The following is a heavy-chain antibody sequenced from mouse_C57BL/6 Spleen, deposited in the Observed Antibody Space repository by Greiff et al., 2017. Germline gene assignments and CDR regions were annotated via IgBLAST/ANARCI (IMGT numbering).Heavy chain of an antibody. Sequence: EVQLVESGAELVRPGASVKLSCTASGFNIKDDYMHWVKQRPEQGLEWIGWIDPENGDTEYASKFQGKATITADTSSNTAYLQLSSLTSEDTAVYYCTRGGYDRYFDVWGTGTTVTVSS. J-gene: IGHJ1*03. D-gene: IGHD2-2*01. CDR2: IDPENGDT. V-gene: IGHV14-4*01. CDR3: TRGGYDRYFDV. CDR1: GFNIKDDY.